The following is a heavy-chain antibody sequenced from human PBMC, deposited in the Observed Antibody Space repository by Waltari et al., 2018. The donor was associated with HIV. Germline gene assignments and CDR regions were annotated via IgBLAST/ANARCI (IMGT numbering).Heavy chain of an antibody. V-gene: IGHV4-34*02. D-gene: IGHD1-26*01. CDR3: ARDSGRLAKDWFDP. J-gene: IGHJ5*02. Sequence: QVQLQQWGAGLLKSSETLSLTCAVYDGSIGGYYWAWVRQPPGKGLEWIGKVSHSGSANYYPSLKTRITLSVDTSKNQVSLKRRLLTAADTGLYFCARDSGRLAKDWFDPWGQGTLVSVSS. CDR1: DGSIGGYY. CDR2: VSHSGSA.